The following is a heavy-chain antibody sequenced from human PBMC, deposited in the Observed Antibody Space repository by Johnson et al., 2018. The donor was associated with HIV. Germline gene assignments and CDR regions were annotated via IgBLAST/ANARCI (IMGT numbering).Heavy chain of an antibody. Sequence: QLVESGGGLVQPGRSLRLSCAASGFTFDDYAMHWVRQAPGKGLEWVSGISWNSGSIGYADSVKGRFTISRDNSKNILYLQMNSLRAEDTATYYCARLPSGYNRDTFNIWGQGTMVTVSS. D-gene: IGHD5-18*01. V-gene: IGHV3-9*01. CDR3: ARLPSGYNRDTFNI. CDR1: GFTFDDYA. CDR2: ISWNSGSI. J-gene: IGHJ3*02.